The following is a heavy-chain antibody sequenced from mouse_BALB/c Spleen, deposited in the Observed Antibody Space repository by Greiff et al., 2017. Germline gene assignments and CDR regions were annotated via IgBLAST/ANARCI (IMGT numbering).Heavy chain of an antibody. V-gene: IGHV1-80*01. CDR3: ARCTAYAMDY. D-gene: IGHD1-2*01. CDR1: GYAFSSYW. CDR2: IYPGDGDT. J-gene: IGHJ4*01. Sequence: QVQLQQSGAELVRPGSSVKISCKASGYAFSSYWMNWVKQRPGQGLEWIGQIYPGDGDTNYNGKFKGKATLTADKSSSTAYMQLSSLTSEDSAVYFCARCTAYAMDYWGQGTSVTVSS.